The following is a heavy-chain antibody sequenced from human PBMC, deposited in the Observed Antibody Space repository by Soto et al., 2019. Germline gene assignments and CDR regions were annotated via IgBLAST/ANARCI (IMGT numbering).Heavy chain of an antibody. Sequence: QVQLVESGGGVVQPGRSLRLSCAASGFTFSSYGMHWVRQAPGKGLEWVAVISYDGSNKYYADSVKGRFTISRDNSKNTRYLQMNSLRAEDTAVYYCAKAFGLSGWFDPWGQGTLVTVSS. D-gene: IGHD7-27*01. CDR2: ISYDGSNK. J-gene: IGHJ5*02. CDR3: AKAFGLSGWFDP. CDR1: GFTFSSYG. V-gene: IGHV3-30*18.